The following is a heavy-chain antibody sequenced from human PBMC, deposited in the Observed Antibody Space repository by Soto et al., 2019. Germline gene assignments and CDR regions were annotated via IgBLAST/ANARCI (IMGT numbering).Heavy chain of an antibody. CDR3: ARYPYYYDSSGYRYFQH. D-gene: IGHD3-22*01. V-gene: IGHV1-2*04. Sequence: GASVKVSCKASGYTFTGYYMHWVRQAPGQGLEWMGWINPNSGGTNYAQKFQGWVTITRDTSISTAYMELSRLRSDDTAVYYCARYPYYYDSSGYRYFQHWGQGTLVTVSS. CDR2: INPNSGGT. J-gene: IGHJ1*01. CDR1: GYTFTGYY.